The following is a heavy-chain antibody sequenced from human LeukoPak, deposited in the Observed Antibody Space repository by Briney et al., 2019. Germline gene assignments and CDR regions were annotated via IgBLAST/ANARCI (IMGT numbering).Heavy chain of an antibody. CDR1: GGSIHSSSYH. Sequence: SETLSLTCSVSGGSIHSSSYHWGWIRQPPGKGLDWIGSIFYSGSTYYKPSLKSRVTISVDTSNNQFSLKLSSVTAADTAVYYCARAHLYYGMDVWGQGTTVTVSS. J-gene: IGHJ6*02. CDR3: ARAHLYYGMDV. V-gene: IGHV4-39*02. CDR2: IFYSGST.